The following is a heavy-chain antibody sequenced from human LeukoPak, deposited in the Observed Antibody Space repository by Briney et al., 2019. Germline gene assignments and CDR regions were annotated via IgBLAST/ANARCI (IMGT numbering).Heavy chain of an antibody. CDR2: ISYDGSNK. CDR1: GFTFSSYA. J-gene: IGHJ4*02. Sequence: GGSLRLSCAASGFTFSSYAMHWVRQAPGKGLEWVAVISYDGSNKYYADSVKGRFTISRGNSKNTLYLQMNSLRAEDTAVYYCASFNYYDSSGFDYWGQGTLVTVSS. CDR3: ASFNYYDSSGFDY. V-gene: IGHV3-30-3*01. D-gene: IGHD3-22*01.